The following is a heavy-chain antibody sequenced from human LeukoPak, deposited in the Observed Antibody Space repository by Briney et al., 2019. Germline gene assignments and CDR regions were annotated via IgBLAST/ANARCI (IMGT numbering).Heavy chain of an antibody. Sequence: SETLSLTCAVSGDSFSSHYWTWIRQSPGTGLEWIGYISHIGRTNYNPSLKSRVTISIDTSRNQFSLKLRSVTAADTAVYYCARDLVTVTKGFDIWGQGTMVSVSS. CDR2: ISHIGRT. D-gene: IGHD4-17*01. V-gene: IGHV4-59*11. CDR1: GDSFSSHY. J-gene: IGHJ3*02. CDR3: ARDLVTVTKGFDI.